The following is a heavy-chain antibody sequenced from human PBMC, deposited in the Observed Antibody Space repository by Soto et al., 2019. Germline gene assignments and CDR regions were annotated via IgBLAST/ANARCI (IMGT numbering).Heavy chain of an antibody. CDR2: IYPVDSDT. CDR3: ARVRRPFGGVIASD. V-gene: IGHV5-51*01. D-gene: IGHD3-16*02. Sequence: GESLKISCKGSGYSFTSYWIGWVLQRPGKRLEWLGIIYPVDSDTRYSPTFKGQVTISADKSISTAYLQWSSLKASDTAMYYCARVRRPFGGVIASDWGQGTLVTVSS. CDR1: GYSFTSYW. J-gene: IGHJ4*02.